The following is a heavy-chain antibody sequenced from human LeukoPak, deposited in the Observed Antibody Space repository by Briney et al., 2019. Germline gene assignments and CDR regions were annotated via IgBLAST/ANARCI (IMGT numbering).Heavy chain of an antibody. CDR3: ARESATVTYYYYMDV. D-gene: IGHD4-11*01. J-gene: IGHJ6*03. V-gene: IGHV3-7*01. CDR2: IKQDGSEK. CDR1: GFTFSSYW. Sequence: GGSLRLSCAASGFTFSSYWMSWVRQAPGKGLEWVANIKQDGSEKYYVDSVKGRFTISRDNAKNSLYLQMNSLRAEDTAVYYCARESATVTYYYYMDVWGKGTTVTVSS.